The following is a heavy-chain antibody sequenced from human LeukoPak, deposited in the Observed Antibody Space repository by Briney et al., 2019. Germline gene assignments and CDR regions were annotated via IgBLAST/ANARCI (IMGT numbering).Heavy chain of an antibody. Sequence: SETLSLTCAVSGGSISSGGYSWSWIRQPPGKGLEWIGEINHSGSTNYNPSLKSRVTISVDTSKNQFSLKLSSVTAADTAVYYCARRGGHSFDDFWSGYYRTSQVLHYYGMDVWGQGTTVTVSS. CDR3: ARRGGHSFDDFWSGYYRTSQVLHYYGMDV. CDR2: INHSGST. CDR1: GGSISSGGYS. D-gene: IGHD3-3*01. V-gene: IGHV4-30-2*01. J-gene: IGHJ6*02.